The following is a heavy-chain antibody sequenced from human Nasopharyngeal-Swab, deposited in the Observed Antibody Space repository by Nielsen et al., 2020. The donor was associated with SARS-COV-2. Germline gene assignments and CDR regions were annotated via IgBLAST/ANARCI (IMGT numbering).Heavy chain of an antibody. CDR1: GYTFTSYD. V-gene: IGHV1-8*01. D-gene: IGHD3-3*01. Sequence: KVSCKASGYTFTSYDINWVRQATGQGLEWMGWMNPNSGNTDYAQKFQGRVTMTRNTSISTAYMELSSLRSEDTAVYYCARLSNYDFWSGYYAYMDVWGKGTTVTVSS. J-gene: IGHJ6*03. CDR2: MNPNSGNT. CDR3: ARLSNYDFWSGYYAYMDV.